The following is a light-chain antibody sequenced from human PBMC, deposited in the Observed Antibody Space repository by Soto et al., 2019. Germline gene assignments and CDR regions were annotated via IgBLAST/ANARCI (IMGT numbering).Light chain of an antibody. V-gene: IGLV2-14*03. Sequence: QSGLTQPASVSGSPGQSITISCTGTSSDVGAYNYVSWYQLHPGKAPKVMIYDVSNRPSGVSNRFSGSKSGNTASLTISGLQAEDEADYYCSSYTGSSTRFVFGTGTRSPS. CDR3: SSYTGSSTRFV. CDR2: DVS. J-gene: IGLJ1*01. CDR1: SSDVGAYNY.